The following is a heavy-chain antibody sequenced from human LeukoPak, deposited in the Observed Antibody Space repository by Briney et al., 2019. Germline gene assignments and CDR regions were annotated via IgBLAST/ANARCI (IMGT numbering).Heavy chain of an antibody. CDR3: ARAPHYSNYGPYYYGMDV. J-gene: IGHJ6*02. Sequence: PGGSLRLSCAASGFTFGSYSVNWVRQAPGKGLEWVSSISSSSSYIYYADSVKGRFTISRDNAKNSLYLQMNSLRAEDTAVYYCARAPHYSNYGPYYYGMDVWGQGTTVTVSS. D-gene: IGHD4-11*01. CDR2: ISSSSSYI. CDR1: GFTFGSYS. V-gene: IGHV3-21*01.